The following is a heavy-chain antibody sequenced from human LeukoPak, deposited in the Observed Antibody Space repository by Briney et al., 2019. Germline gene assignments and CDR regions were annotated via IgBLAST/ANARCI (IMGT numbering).Heavy chain of an antibody. V-gene: IGHV3-33*01. CDR2: IWDDGSNK. Sequence: GGSLRLSCAASGFTFSSYGMHWVRQAPGKGLEWVAVIWDDGSNKYYADSVKGRSTISRDNSKNTLYLQMNSLRAEHTAVYYCARVGRRWYSYFDYWGQGTLVTVSS. J-gene: IGHJ4*02. D-gene: IGHD1-26*01. CDR1: GFTFSSYG. CDR3: ARVGRRWYSYFDY.